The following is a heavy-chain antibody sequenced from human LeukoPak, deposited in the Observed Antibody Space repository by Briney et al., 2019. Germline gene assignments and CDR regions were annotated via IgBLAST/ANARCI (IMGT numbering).Heavy chain of an antibody. J-gene: IGHJ4*02. CDR1: GFIFNDYA. Sequence: GRSLRLSCAASGFIFNDYAMHWVRQAPGKGLEWVSGISRDSGTIVYADSVKGRFTISRDNARNSLYLQMNSLRAEDTAFYYCVRDMKGGYHFDYWGQGTLVTVSS. D-gene: IGHD1-26*01. V-gene: IGHV3-9*01. CDR2: ISRDSGTI. CDR3: VRDMKGGYHFDY.